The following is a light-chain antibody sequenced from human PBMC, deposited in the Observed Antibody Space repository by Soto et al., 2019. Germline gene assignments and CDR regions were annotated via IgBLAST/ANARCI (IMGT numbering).Light chain of an antibody. CDR3: QQYSVYWT. J-gene: IGKJ1*01. CDR1: QDIRSA. V-gene: IGKV1-5*03. CDR2: KAS. Sequence: IQLTQSPSSLSASVGDRVTITFRASQDIRSALGWYQQKPGKAPKLLIYKASTLKSGVPSRFSGSGSGTEFTLTINSLQPDDFATYYCQQYSVYWTFGQGTKVDIK.